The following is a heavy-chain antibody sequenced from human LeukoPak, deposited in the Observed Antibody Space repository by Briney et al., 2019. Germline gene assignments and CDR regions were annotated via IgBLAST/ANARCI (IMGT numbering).Heavy chain of an antibody. Sequence: SQTLSLTCAVSGGSISSGGYSWCWIRQPPGKGLEWIGYIYHSGSTYYNPSLKSRVTISVDRSKNQFSLKLSSVTAADTAVYYCARERLAAAGNYFDYWGQGTLVTVSS. CDR1: GGSISSGGYS. CDR2: IYHSGST. D-gene: IGHD6-13*01. CDR3: ARERLAAAGNYFDY. V-gene: IGHV4-30-2*01. J-gene: IGHJ4*02.